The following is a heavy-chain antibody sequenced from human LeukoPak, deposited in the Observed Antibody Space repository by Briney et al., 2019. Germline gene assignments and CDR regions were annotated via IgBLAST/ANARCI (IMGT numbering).Heavy chain of an antibody. CDR3: ARETGFADAFDF. V-gene: IGHV3-21*03. CDR1: GFKFSVYS. Sequence: GGSLRLACAASGFKFSVYSMNWVRQAPGSGLEWVSRITGTGSQMDDIDYADSVRGRFNISRDNAKDSLLLEMRGLRVEDAGIYFCARETGFADAFDFWGRGTLVAVSS. J-gene: IGHJ3*01. CDR2: ITGTGSQMDDI.